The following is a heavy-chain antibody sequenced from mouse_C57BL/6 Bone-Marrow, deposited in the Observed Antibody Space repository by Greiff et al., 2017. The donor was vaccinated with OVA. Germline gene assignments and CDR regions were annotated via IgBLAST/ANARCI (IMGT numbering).Heavy chain of an antibody. V-gene: IGHV5-15*04. CDR1: GFTFSDYG. J-gene: IGHJ3*01. D-gene: IGHD2-3*01. Sequence: EVKLVESGGGLVQPGGSLKLTCAASGFTFSDYGMAWVRQAPRKGPEWVAFIRNLAYSIYYADTVTGRFTISRENAKKPLYLVMSSLRSEDTAMNYCARLYGGYFPCAFWGQGPLVTVSA. CDR3: ARLYGGYFPCAF. CDR2: IRNLAYSI.